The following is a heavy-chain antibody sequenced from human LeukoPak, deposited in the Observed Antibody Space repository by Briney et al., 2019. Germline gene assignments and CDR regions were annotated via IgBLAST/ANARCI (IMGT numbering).Heavy chain of an antibody. D-gene: IGHD2-2*02. CDR3: ARVLYPQSYFGY. V-gene: IGHV4-30-4*01. J-gene: IGHJ4*02. CDR1: GGSISSGDYY. CDR2: IYYSGST. Sequence: SETLSLTCTVSGGSISSGDYYWSWIRQPPGKGLEWIGYIYYSGSTYYNPSLKSRVTISVDTSKNQFSLKLSSVTAADTAVYYCARVLYPQSYFGYWGQGTLVTVSS.